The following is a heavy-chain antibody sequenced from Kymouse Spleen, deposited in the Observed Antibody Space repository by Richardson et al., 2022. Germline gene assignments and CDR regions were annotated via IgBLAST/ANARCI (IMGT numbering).Heavy chain of an antibody. D-gene: IGHD5-12*01. CDR2: IYYSGST. J-gene: IGHJ4*02. CDR3: ARDRALIVATTEGFDY. V-gene: IGHV4-39*01. CDR1: GGSISSSSYY. Sequence: QLQLQESGPGLVKPSETLSLTCTVSGGSISSSSYYWGWIRQPPGKGLEWIGSIYYSGSTYYNPSLKSRVTISVDTSKNQFSLKLSSVTAADTAVYYCARDRALIVATTEGFDYWGQGTLVTVSS.